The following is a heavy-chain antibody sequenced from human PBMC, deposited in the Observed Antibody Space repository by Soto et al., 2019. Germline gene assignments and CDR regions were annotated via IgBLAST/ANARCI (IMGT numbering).Heavy chain of an antibody. CDR3: ARIQGSGITGTTGWFDP. CDR1: GYTFTSYY. CDR2: INPSGGST. V-gene: IGHV1-46*03. Sequence: QVQLVQSGAEVKKPGASVKVSCKASGYTFTSYYMHWVRQAPGQGLEWMGIINPSGGSTSYAQKFRGRVTMTTDPSTSTVYMELSSLRSEDTAVYYCARIQGSGITGTTGWFDPWGQGTLVTVSS. D-gene: IGHD1-20*01. J-gene: IGHJ5*02.